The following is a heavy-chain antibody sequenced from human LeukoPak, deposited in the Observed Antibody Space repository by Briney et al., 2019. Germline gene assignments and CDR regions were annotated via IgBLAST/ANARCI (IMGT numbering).Heavy chain of an antibody. CDR3: AKDSAKKYDDY. CDR2: IIGGAGGT. V-gene: IGHV3-23*01. CDR1: GFSFSSHG. J-gene: IGHJ4*02. Sequence: AGGSLRLSCAASGFSFSSHGMSWVRQAPGKGLEWVSGIIGGAGGTYYADSVKGRFTISRENSKNTLYLQMNSLRAEDTAVYYCAKDSAKKYDDYWGQGTLVTVSS. D-gene: IGHD2/OR15-2a*01.